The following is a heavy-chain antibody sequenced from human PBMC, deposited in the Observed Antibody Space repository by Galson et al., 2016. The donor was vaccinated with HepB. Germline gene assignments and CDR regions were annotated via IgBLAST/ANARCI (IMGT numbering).Heavy chain of an antibody. V-gene: IGHV3-66*02. J-gene: IGHJ4*02. CDR1: GFTVSNNY. Sequence: SLRLSCAASGFTVSNNYMTWVCQAPGKGLEYVSVIYSGGTTYYADSVKGRFTISRDNSQNSLFLQMNTLRAEDTAVYFCVRGVYGDHGWFDYWGQGTLVTVSS. CDR2: IYSGGTT. D-gene: IGHD4-17*01. CDR3: VRGVYGDHGWFDY.